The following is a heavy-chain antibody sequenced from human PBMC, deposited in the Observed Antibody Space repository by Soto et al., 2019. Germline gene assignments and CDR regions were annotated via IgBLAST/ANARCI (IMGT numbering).Heavy chain of an antibody. D-gene: IGHD3-16*02. J-gene: IGHJ4*02. CDR3: STDVWPSHRGDY. CDR2: IKSKSAGGTT. CDR1: GFTFNDAW. V-gene: IGHV3-15*07. Sequence: GGSLRLSCAASGFTFNDAWMNWVRQAPGKGLEWVGRIKSKSAGGTTDDAAPVKGRFTISRDDSKNTLYLEMNSLKVEDTAVYYCSTDVWPSHRGDYWGQGTLVTVSS.